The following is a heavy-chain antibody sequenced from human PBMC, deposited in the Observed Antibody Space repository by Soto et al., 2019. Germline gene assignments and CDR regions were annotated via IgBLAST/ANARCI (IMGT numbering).Heavy chain of an antibody. CDR2: IYYSGST. V-gene: IGHV4-31*03. CDR3: ASALTTVTLFDP. CDR1: GGSISSGGYY. D-gene: IGHD4-17*01. J-gene: IGHJ5*02. Sequence: QVQLQESGPGLVKPSQTLSLTCTVSGGSISSGGYYWSWIRQHPGKGLEWIGYIYYSGSTHYNPSPXSXXTISVDPSKNQFSLKLRSVTAAAMAVYYCASALTTVTLFDPWGQGTLVTVSS.